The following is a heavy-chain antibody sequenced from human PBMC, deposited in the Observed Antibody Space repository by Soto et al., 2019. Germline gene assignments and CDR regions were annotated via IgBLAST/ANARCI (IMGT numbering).Heavy chain of an antibody. CDR3: AIASSYDYIWGSYRLIAPLTDY. J-gene: IGHJ4*02. Sequence: SKPLCVTCAVDGGSFIGYYWSWIRKTPGKGLEWIGEINHSGSTNYNPSLKSRVTISVDTSKNQFSLKLSSVTAADTAVYYCAIASSYDYIWGSYRLIAPLTDYWGQGTLVTVSS. V-gene: IGHV4-34*01. D-gene: IGHD3-16*02. CDR2: INHSGST. CDR1: GGSFIGYY.